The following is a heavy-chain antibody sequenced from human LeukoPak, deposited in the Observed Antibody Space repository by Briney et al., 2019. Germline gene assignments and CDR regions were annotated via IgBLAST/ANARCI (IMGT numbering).Heavy chain of an antibody. D-gene: IGHD1/OR15-1a*01. V-gene: IGHV3-48*02. CDR2: IRSSGTTM. J-gene: IGHJ4*02. Sequence: GGSLRLSCVASGFTFSRNSMNWVRQAPGKGLEWVSHIRSSGTTMYYADSVKGRFTISRDNAKNSLYLQMNSLRDEDTAVYYCAKGTKPVMTIPDYWGQGILVTVSS. CDR1: GFTFSRNS. CDR3: AKGTKPVMTIPDY.